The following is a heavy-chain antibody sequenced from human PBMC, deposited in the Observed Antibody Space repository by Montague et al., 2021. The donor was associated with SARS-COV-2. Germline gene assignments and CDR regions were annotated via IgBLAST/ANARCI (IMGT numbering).Heavy chain of an antibody. CDR2: IYYCGTT. J-gene: IGHJ4*02. CDR3: ARGMIRGVTTPFDY. CDR1: SGSIISSGYY. Sequence: SETLSLTCSVSSGSIISSGYYWGWIRQPPGKELEWIGNIYYCGTTYYNPSLQSRGTISVDTSKNHLSLRLSSVTAADTAVYFCARGMIRGVTTPFDYWGQGSQVTVSS. V-gene: IGHV4-39*02. D-gene: IGHD3-10*01.